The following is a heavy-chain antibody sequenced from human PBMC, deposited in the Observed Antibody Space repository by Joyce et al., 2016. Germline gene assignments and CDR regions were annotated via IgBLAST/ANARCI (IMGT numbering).Heavy chain of an antibody. CDR2: VYYSGST. Sequence: QLQLQESGPGLVKPSETLSLTCTVSGASISSSSHYWGWIRQPPGKGLEWVGMVYYSGSTYYNPALKGRVTISVDTSKSQFSLKLTSMTAADTAVYYCARADYSFWIGYYIYFDHWGQGTLVTVSS. CDR3: ARADYSFWIGYYIYFDH. J-gene: IGHJ4*01. CDR1: GASISSSSHY. V-gene: IGHV4-39*01. D-gene: IGHD3-3*01.